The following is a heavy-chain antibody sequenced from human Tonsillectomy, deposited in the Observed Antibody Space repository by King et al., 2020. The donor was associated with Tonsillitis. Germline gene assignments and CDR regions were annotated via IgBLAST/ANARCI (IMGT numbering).Heavy chain of an antibody. J-gene: IGHJ4*02. D-gene: IGHD4-17*01. CDR2: IYQSGST. Sequence: QLQESGSGLVKPSQTLSLTCAVSGGSISSGGYSWSWIRQPPGKGLEWIGYIYQSGSTYYNPSLKSRVTISVDRSKNQFSLKLSSVTAADTAMYYCARIVYDYGDYRVGYFDYWGQGTLVTASS. CDR1: GGSISSGGYS. V-gene: IGHV4-30-2*01. CDR3: ARIVYDYGDYRVGYFDY.